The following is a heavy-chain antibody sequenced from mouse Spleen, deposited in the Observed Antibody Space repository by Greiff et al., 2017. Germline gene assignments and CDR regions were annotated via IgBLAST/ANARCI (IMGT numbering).Heavy chain of an antibody. D-gene: IGHD1-1*01. V-gene: IGHV1-7*01. Sequence: VMLVESGAELAKPGASVKMSCKASGYTFTSYWMHWVKQRPGQGLEWIGYINPSTGYTEYNQKFKDKATLTADKSSSTAYMQLSSLTSEDSAVYYCARYYCGSSPSFDYWGQGTTLTVSS. CDR2: INPSTGYT. J-gene: IGHJ2*01. CDR1: GYTFTSYW. CDR3: ARYYCGSSPSFDY.